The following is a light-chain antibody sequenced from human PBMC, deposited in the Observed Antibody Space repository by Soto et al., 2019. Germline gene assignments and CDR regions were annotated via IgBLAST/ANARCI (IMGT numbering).Light chain of an antibody. Sequence: AIQRTQYPSSLSASXXXXXXXXXXASQGIGNALGWYQQKPGKPPKVLIYGASNLQSGVPPRFSGSGSGTDFTLAISSLQPEASATYDCLQDINYPWTSGPRSNLDI. J-gene: IGKJ1*01. CDR3: LQDINYPWT. CDR1: QGIGNA. V-gene: IGKV1-6*01. CDR2: GAS.